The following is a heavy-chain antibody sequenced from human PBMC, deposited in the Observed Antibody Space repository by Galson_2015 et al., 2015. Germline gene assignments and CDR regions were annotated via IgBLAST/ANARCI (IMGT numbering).Heavy chain of an antibody. CDR3: AKGLGGYCSGGSCRTHYFDD. CDR2: ISGSGGST. D-gene: IGHD2-15*01. CDR1: GFTFSSYA. Sequence: SLRLSCAASGFTFSSYAMSWVRQAPGKGLEWVSAISGSGGSTYYADSVKGRFTISRDNSKNTLYLQMNSLRAEDTAVYYCAKGLGGYCSGGSCRTHYFDDWGQGTLVTVSS. V-gene: IGHV3-23*01. J-gene: IGHJ4*02.